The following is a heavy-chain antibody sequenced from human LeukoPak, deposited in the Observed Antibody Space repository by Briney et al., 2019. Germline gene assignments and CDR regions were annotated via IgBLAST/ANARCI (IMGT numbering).Heavy chain of an antibody. Sequence: GGSLRLSCEASGFTFSDYYIDWVRQAPGKGLEWVGRSRNKDKSYSTEYAASVKGRFTISRDDSKNSLYLQMNSLKTEDTAIYYCAVARGLTDPLDFWGQGTLVTVSS. CDR1: GFTFSDYY. D-gene: IGHD3-10*01. CDR2: SRNKDKSYST. V-gene: IGHV3-72*01. CDR3: AVARGLTDPLDF. J-gene: IGHJ4*02.